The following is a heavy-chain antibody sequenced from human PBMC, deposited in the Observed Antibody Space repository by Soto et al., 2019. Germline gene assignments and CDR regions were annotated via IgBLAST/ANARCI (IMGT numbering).Heavy chain of an antibody. D-gene: IGHD3-3*01. J-gene: IGHJ6*02. CDR1: GFTFSNYE. CDR3: ARDGNDLWGGYRVTYYYYGMDV. CDR2: ISSSGSSI. V-gene: IGHV3-48*03. Sequence: EVQLVESGGGLVQPGGSLRLSCEASGFTFSNYEMNWVRQAPGKGLEWVSYISSSGSSIYYADSVKGRFTISRDNAKKQLYLQMNSLRVEDTAVYYCARDGNDLWGGYRVTYYYYGMDVWGQGTTVTVSS.